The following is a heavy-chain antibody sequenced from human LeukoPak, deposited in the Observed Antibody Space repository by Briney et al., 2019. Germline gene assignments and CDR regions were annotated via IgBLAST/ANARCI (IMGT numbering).Heavy chain of an antibody. CDR1: GGSISSGSCY. CDR3: ARGTYYDFWSAYPYYFHY. Sequence: PSETLSLTCTVAGGSISSGSCYWSWIRQPAGKGLEWIGRIYTSGSTNYNPSLKSRVTISVDTSKNQFSLKLSSVTAADTAVYYCARGTYYDFWSAYPYYFHYWGQGTLVTVSS. V-gene: IGHV4-61*02. J-gene: IGHJ4*02. CDR2: IYTSGST. D-gene: IGHD3-3*01.